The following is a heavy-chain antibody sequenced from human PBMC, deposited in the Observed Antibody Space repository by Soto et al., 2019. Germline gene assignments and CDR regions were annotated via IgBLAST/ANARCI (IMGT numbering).Heavy chain of an antibody. CDR1: GGSISSYY. J-gene: IGHJ6*02. Sequence: SETLSLTCTVSGGSISSYYWSWIRQPPGKGLEWIGSIYYSGNTYYNPSLKSRVTISVDTSKNQFSLKLSSVTAADTAVYYCARDHYVYDILTGYGYYYGMDVWGQGTTVTVSS. V-gene: IGHV4-59*12. D-gene: IGHD3-9*01. CDR2: IYYSGNT. CDR3: ARDHYVYDILTGYGYYYGMDV.